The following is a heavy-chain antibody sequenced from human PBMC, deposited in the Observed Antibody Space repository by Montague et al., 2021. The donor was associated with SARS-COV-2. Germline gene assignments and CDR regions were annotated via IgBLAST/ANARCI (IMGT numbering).Heavy chain of an antibody. Sequence: SETLSLICTVSGGSITNNIDYWAWIRQPPGKGLEWIGSIYYTGNTYYNPSLKSRVTISVVTSKNHFTLKLSSVTAAETAVYYCARLKRYFDSNGSTSAFDFWGQGTKVTVSS. J-gene: IGHJ3*01. CDR1: GGSITNNIDY. D-gene: IGHD3-22*01. V-gene: IGHV4-39*02. CDR3: ARLKRYFDSNGSTSAFDF. CDR2: IYYTGNT.